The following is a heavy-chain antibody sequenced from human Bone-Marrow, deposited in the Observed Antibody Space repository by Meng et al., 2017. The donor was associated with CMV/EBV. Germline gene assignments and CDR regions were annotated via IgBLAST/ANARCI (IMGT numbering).Heavy chain of an antibody. V-gene: IGHV3-48*04. CDR2: ISSSSSTI. CDR1: GFTFSSYS. J-gene: IGHJ6*02. CDR3: AREPIAARGRGPASCRDYYYYGMDV. Sequence: GESLKISCAASGFTFSSYSMNWVRQAPGKGLEWVSYISSSSSTIYYADSVKGRFTISRDNAKNSLYLQMNSLRAEDTAVYYCAREPIAARGRGPASCRDYYYYGMDVWGQGTTVTVSS. D-gene: IGHD6-6*01.